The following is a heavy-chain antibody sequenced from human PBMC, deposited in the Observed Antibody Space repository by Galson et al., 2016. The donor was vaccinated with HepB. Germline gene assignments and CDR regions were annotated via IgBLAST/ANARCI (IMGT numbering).Heavy chain of an antibody. CDR1: GDSIRTSSYF. V-gene: IGHV4-39*01. Sequence: SETLSLTCSVSGDSIRTSSYFWFWIRQPPGKGLEFIGSIYYTGSTNYNSALQSRLLIPVDTSRNQFSLRLTSVTAADTAVYYCARLTSGYHYGMDVWGRGTTVIVSS. D-gene: IGHD3-3*01. CDR2: IYYTGST. CDR3: ARLTSGYHYGMDV. J-gene: IGHJ6*04.